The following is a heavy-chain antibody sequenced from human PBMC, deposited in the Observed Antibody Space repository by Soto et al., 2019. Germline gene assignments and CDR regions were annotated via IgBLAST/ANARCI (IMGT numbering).Heavy chain of an antibody. J-gene: IGHJ6*02. D-gene: IGHD2-2*02. CDR3: ARVAYTEASYYYYGMDV. V-gene: IGHV4-34*01. CDR1: GGSFSGYY. CDR2: INHSGST. Sequence: KPSETLSLTCAVYGGSFSGYYWSWIRQPPGKGLEWIGEINHSGSTNYNPSLKSRVTISVDTSKNQFSLKLSSVTAADTAVYYCARVAYTEASYYYYGMDVWGQGTTVTVSS.